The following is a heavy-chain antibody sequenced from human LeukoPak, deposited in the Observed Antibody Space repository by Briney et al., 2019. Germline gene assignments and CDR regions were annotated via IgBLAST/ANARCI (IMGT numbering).Heavy chain of an antibody. CDR1: GGSISSYY. CDR3: ARGKIWSPVYFSY. D-gene: IGHD3-10*01. J-gene: IGHJ4*02. CDR2: IFYSGNT. V-gene: IGHV4-59*01. Sequence: PSETLSLTCTVSGGSISSYYWSWIRQPPGKGLEWIGNIFYSGNTNYNPSLKSRVTMSVDTSNNQFSLRLTSVTAADTAVYYCARGKIWSPVYFSYWGQGILVTVSS.